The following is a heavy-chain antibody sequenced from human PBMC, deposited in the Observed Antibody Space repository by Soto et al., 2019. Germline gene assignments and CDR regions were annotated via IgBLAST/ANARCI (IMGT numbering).Heavy chain of an antibody. CDR2: ISTAVGAT. CDR1: GFTFSNHA. Sequence: AALRLSLAVCGFTFSNHAMNWVRQAPGQGLEWVSAISTAVGATYYADSVKGRFTISRDTSNNTLFLQMNSLRAEDTAVYYCAKDRTAAARNFDYWGQGTMVTVSS. J-gene: IGHJ4*02. D-gene: IGHD6-13*01. V-gene: IGHV3-23*01. CDR3: AKDRTAAARNFDY.